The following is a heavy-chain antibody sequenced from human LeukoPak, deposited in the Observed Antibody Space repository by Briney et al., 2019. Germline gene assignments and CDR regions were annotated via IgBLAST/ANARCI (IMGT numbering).Heavy chain of an antibody. CDR3: AGGASEYSSSGDFAC. J-gene: IGHJ4*02. CDR2: ISSSSSTI. D-gene: IGHD6-6*01. CDR1: GFTFSTYS. V-gene: IGHV3-48*01. Sequence: PGGSLRLSCAASGFTFSTYSMSWIRQAPGKGLEWVSYISSSSSTIYYAYSVKGRYTISRDNAKNSLYLQITILTADDTAVYYCAGGASEYSSSGDFACWGQGTLVTVSS.